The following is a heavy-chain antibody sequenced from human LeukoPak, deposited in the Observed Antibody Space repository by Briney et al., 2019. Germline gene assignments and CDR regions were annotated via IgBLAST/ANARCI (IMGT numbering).Heavy chain of an antibody. CDR3: ARAERTVSGLDV. D-gene: IGHD2-2*01. V-gene: IGHV1-2*02. CDR2: MNPHSGGT. J-gene: IGHJ6*02. CDR1: GYTLTAYY. Sequence: GASVQVSCTASGYTLTAYYIHWVRQAPGQGVEWMGWMNPHSGGTNYAQKFRARVTMTTDTTINTAYLELTGLTSDDTALYYCARAERTVSGLDVWGQGTTVTVSS.